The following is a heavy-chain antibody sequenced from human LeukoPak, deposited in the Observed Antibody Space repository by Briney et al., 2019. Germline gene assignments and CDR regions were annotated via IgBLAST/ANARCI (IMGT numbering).Heavy chain of an antibody. Sequence: ASVKVSCKASVYTFTSYDINWVRQATGQGLEWMGLINPNSGNTGYAQKFQGRVTMTRNTSISTAYMELSSLRSEDTAVYYCAKVAERSYSSSWYNVWFDPWGQGTLVTVSS. V-gene: IGHV1-8*01. CDR3: AKVAERSYSSSWYNVWFDP. CDR2: INPNSGNT. CDR1: VYTFTSYD. J-gene: IGHJ5*02. D-gene: IGHD6-13*01.